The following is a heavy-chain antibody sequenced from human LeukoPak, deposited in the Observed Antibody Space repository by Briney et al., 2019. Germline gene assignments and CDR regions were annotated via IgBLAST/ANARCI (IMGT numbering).Heavy chain of an antibody. D-gene: IGHD5-24*01. CDR1: GGSIRSYY. Sequence: SETLSLTCTVSGGSIRSYYWSWIRQPPGKGLEWIGSIYYTGSTDYNPSLKSRVTISVDMSNNQFSLKLSSVTAADTAVYYCARRDGYTLPYDYWGQGTLVTDSS. V-gene: IGHV4-59*01. CDR3: ARRDGYTLPYDY. CDR2: IYYTGST. J-gene: IGHJ4*02.